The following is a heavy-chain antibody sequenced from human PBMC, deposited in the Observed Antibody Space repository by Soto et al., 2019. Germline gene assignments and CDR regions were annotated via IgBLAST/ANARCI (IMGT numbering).Heavy chain of an antibody. CDR1: GFTFSSYS. CDR3: ARDLTKLSGWSGGPAAYYFDY. CDR2: ISSSSSTI. J-gene: IGHJ4*02. D-gene: IGHD6-19*01. V-gene: IGHV3-48*02. Sequence: EVQLVESGGGLVQPGGSLRLSCAASGFTFSSYSMNWVRQAPGKGLEWVSYISSSSSTIYYADSVKGRFTISRDNAKNSLYLQMNSLRDEDTAVYYCARDLTKLSGWSGGPAAYYFDYWGQGTLVTVSS.